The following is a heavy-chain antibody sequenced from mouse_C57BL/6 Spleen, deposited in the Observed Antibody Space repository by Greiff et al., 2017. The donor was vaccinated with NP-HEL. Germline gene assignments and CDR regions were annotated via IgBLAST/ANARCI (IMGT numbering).Heavy chain of an antibody. CDR1: GFTFSDYG. CDR3: ARDPYYYGSSYEYFDY. V-gene: IGHV5-17*01. Sequence: EVQLVESGGGLVKPGGSLKLSCAASGFTFSDYGMHWVRQAPEKGLEWVAYISSGSSTIYYADTVKGRFTISRDNAKNTLFLQMTSLRSEDTSMYYCARDPYYYGSSYEYFDYWGQGTTLTVSS. D-gene: IGHD1-1*01. J-gene: IGHJ2*01. CDR2: ISSGSSTI.